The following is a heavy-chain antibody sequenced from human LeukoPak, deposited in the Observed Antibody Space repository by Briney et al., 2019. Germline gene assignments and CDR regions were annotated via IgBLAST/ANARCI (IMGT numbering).Heavy chain of an antibody. V-gene: IGHV4-30-4*01. CDR3: ARQPGYSSNLRDALDI. CDR1: GGSISSGDYY. J-gene: IGHJ3*02. CDR2: IYYSGST. Sequence: SETLSLTCTVSGGSISSGDYYWSWIRQPPGKGLEWIGYIYYSGSTYYNPSLKSRVTISVDTSKNQFSLRLNSVTAADTAVYYCARQPGYSSNLRDALDIWGQGTMVPVSS. D-gene: IGHD6-13*01.